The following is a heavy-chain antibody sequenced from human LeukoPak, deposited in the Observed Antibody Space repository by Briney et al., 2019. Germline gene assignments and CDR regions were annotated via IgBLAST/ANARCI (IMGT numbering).Heavy chain of an antibody. CDR3: AKDHGSSDWYYFDY. V-gene: IGHV3-30*02. Sequence: GGSLRLSCAASGFTFSSYAMYWVRQAPGKGLEWVAFIHYDGSNNYYADSVKGRFTISRDNSKNTLYLQMNTLRADDTAVYYCAKDHGSSDWYYFDYWGQGTLVTVSS. CDR2: IHYDGSNN. CDR1: GFTFSSYA. D-gene: IGHD6-13*01. J-gene: IGHJ4*02.